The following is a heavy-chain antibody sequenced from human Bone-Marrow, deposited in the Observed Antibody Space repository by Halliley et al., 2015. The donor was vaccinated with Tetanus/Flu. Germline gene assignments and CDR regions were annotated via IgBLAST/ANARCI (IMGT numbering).Heavy chain of an antibody. Sequence: QLVQSGAEVKKPGASVKVSCKTSGYTFNIYGMSWVRQAHGRGLEWLGWISTYDGDTNYAQKFQDRVTMTTETSTNTVYMELRSLTSADTAVYFCARDANRRGYAYGYFGPRGQGTLVTVSS. D-gene: IGHD5-18*01. CDR2: ISTYDGDT. V-gene: IGHV1-18*04. CDR1: GYTFNIYG. J-gene: IGHJ5*02. CDR3: ARDANRRGYAYGYFGP.